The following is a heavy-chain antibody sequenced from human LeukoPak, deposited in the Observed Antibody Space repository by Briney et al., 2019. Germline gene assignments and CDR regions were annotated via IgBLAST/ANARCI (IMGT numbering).Heavy chain of an antibody. CDR2: INQEGSER. V-gene: IGHV3-7*01. CDR3: ARIIGAFGTYRYDS. J-gene: IGHJ4*02. D-gene: IGHD3-16*02. Sequence: GSLRLSFEISGFIFSNYWMSWVRQAPGEGLEWVGNINQEGSERNHGDSVNGRFTISRDNAENSLYLQMNSLRAEDTAVYYCARIIGAFGTYRYDSWGQGTLVSVSS. CDR1: GFIFSNYW.